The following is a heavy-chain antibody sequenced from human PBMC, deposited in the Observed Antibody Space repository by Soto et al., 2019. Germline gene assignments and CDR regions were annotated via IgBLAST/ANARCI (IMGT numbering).Heavy chain of an antibody. D-gene: IGHD3-22*01. CDR3: TSYTDSSGYYYYYGMDV. CDR1: GFSVSLNY. J-gene: IGHJ6*02. CDR2: IYSGGTT. V-gene: IGHV3-66*01. Sequence: GGSLRLSCAASGFSVSLNYMSWVRQAPGKGLEWVSVIYSGGTTYYADSVKGRFTISRDSSSNTAYLQMNSLKTEDTAVYYCTSYTDSSGYYYYYGMDVWGQGTTVTVSS.